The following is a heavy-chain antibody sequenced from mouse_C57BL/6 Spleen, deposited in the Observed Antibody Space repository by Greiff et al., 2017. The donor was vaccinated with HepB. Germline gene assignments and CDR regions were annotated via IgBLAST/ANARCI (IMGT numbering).Heavy chain of an antibody. V-gene: IGHV5-6*02. D-gene: IGHD1-1*02. Sequence: EVKLMESGGDLVKPGGSLKLSCAASGFTFSSYGMSWVRQTPDKRLEWVATISSGGSYTYYPDSVKGRFTISRDNAKNTLYLQMSSLKSEDTAMYYCARRGLSMDDWGQGTSVTVSS. J-gene: IGHJ4*01. CDR2: ISSGGSYT. CDR1: GFTFSSYG. CDR3: ARRGLSMDD.